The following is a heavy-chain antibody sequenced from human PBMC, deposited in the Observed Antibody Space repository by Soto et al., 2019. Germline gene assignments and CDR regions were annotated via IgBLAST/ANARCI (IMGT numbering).Heavy chain of an antibody. J-gene: IGHJ6*02. Sequence: GGSLRLSCAASGFIFSDYTMTWVRQAPGRGREFVSHISSSGGAIFYAESVKGRFTVSRDNAKNSLYLQMNSLRDEDTAVYFCARAHGGSTWFVGVYYFFGMDVWGQGTAVTVSS. D-gene: IGHD6-13*01. CDR2: ISSSGGAI. V-gene: IGHV3-48*02. CDR3: ARAHGGSTWFVGVYYFFGMDV. CDR1: GFIFSDYT.